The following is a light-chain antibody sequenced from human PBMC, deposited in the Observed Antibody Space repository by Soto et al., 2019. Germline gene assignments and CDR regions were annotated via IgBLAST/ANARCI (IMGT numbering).Light chain of an antibody. V-gene: IGKV3-11*01. Sequence: EIVLTQSPGTLSMSPGESATLSCRASQSVGIYLGWYQQRPGQAPRLLIYDASHRAAGIPARFSGSGSGTDFTLTINSLDPEDFAVYYCQHRYSWPPAFGQGTRLDI. CDR1: QSVGIY. CDR3: QHRYSWPPA. CDR2: DAS. J-gene: IGKJ5*01.